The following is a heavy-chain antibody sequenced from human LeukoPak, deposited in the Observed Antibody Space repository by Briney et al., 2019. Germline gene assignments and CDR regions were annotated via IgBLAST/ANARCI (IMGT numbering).Heavy chain of an antibody. CDR1: GFTFTNYY. CDR3: AGDLNEAFDP. V-gene: IGHV1-46*01. CDR2: INPSGGST. Sequence: GASVKVSCKASGFTFTNYYMHWVRQAPGQGLEWMGIINPSGGSTNYAQKFQGRVTMTRDTSTSTVYMELSSLRSEDTAIYYCAGDLNEAFDPWGQGTLVTVSS. J-gene: IGHJ5*02.